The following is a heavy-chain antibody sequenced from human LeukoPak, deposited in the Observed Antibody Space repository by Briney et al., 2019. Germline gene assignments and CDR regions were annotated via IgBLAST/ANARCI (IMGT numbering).Heavy chain of an antibody. D-gene: IGHD3-22*01. CDR3: AKGFSSGPWDACDI. CDR2: ISYDGSKK. V-gene: IGHV3-30*18. J-gene: IGHJ3*02. Sequence: AGGSLRLSCAAPGFTFSSDGLHWVGRAPGKALQWVAVISYDGSKKYYADSVKGRFTISRDSSKNMLYLQMNSLRVEDTAVYYCAKGFSSGPWDACDIWGQGTMVTASS. CDR1: GFTFSSDG.